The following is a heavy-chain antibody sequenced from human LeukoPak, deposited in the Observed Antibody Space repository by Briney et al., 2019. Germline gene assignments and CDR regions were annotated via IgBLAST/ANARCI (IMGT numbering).Heavy chain of an antibody. V-gene: IGHV4-4*07. CDR2: IYTGGST. CDR3: ARGDSSSWYFDY. CDR1: GGSISSYY. Sequence: SETLSLTCTVSGGSISSYYWSWIRQPAGKGLEWIGRIYTGGSTNYNPSLKSRVTMSVDTSKNQFSLKLSSVTAADTAVYYYARGDSSSWYFDYWGQGTLVTVSS. J-gene: IGHJ4*02. D-gene: IGHD6-13*01.